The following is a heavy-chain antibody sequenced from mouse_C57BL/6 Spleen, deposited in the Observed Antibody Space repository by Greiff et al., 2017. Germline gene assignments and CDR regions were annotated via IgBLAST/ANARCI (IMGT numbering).Heavy chain of an antibody. CDR3: ARRRYSNYDAMDY. V-gene: IGHV1-64*01. J-gene: IGHJ4*01. D-gene: IGHD2-5*01. CDR1: GYTFTSYW. Sequence: VQLQQPGAELVKPGASVKLSCKASGYTFTSYWMHWVKQRPGQGLEWIGMIHPNSGSTNYNEKFKSKATLTVDKSSSTAYMQLSSLTSEDSAVYYCARRRYSNYDAMDYWGQGTSVTVSS. CDR2: IHPNSGST.